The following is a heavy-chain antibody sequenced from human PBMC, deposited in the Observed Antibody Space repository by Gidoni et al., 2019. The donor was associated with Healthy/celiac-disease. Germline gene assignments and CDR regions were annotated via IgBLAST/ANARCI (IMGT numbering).Heavy chain of an antibody. CDR1: GFSLSTSGVG. J-gene: IGHJ4*02. Sequence: QITLKESGPTLVKPTQTLTLTCTFSGFSLSTSGVGVVWIRQPPGKALEWLALIYWNDDKRYSPSLKSRLTITKDTSKNQVVLTMTNMDPVDTATYYCAHSVYYYDSSGYYYPIKHFDYWGQGTLVTVSS. CDR2: IYWNDDK. D-gene: IGHD3-22*01. V-gene: IGHV2-5*01. CDR3: AHSVYYYDSSGYYYPIKHFDY.